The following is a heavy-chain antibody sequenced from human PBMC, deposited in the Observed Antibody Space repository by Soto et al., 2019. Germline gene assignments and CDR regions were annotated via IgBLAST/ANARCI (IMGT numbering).Heavy chain of an antibody. CDR1: GFTFTSTA. D-gene: IGHD2-2*01. Sequence: VQLSESGGGLVQPGGSLRLSCAASGFTFTSTAMSWVRQAPGKGLEWVSTFRESGGTTHYEDSVKGRFTVSRDTSKNMLYLQMDSLRAEDTAIYYCAKDSHWAIFAPTHDYWGQGTLVTVCS. CDR3: AKDSHWAIFAPTHDY. J-gene: IGHJ4*02. CDR2: FRESGGTT. V-gene: IGHV3-23*01.